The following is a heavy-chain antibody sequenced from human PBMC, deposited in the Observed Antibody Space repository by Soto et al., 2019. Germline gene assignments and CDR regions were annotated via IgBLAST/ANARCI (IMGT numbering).Heavy chain of an antibody. J-gene: IGHJ5*02. D-gene: IGHD6-6*01. V-gene: IGHV5-51*01. CDR2: IYPGDSNV. CDR3: ARHGKEYSTPDGGYNWFDT. CDR1: EYSFSNFW. Sequence: LGESLKISCKGSEYSFSNFWIAWVRQMPGKGLDWIGNIYPGDSNVKYSPSFQGQVTISVDRSIDTAYLQWSSLKASDTAIDYCARHGKEYSTPDGGYNWFDTWGQGTLVTVSS.